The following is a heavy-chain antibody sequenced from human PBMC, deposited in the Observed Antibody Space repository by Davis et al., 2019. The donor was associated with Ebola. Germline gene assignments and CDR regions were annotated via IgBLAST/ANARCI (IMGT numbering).Heavy chain of an antibody. CDR3: ARTLSSGYRDRFDI. V-gene: IGHV5-10-1*04. D-gene: IGHD3-22*01. CDR2: IEPSDSYT. Sequence: GESLKISCKGSGYSFTSYWISWVRQRPGKGLEWMGRIEPSDSYTNYSPSLQGQVTISGDKSISTAYLHWSSLKASDTAMYYCARTLSSGYRDRFDIWGQGTMVTVSS. CDR1: GYSFTSYW. J-gene: IGHJ3*02.